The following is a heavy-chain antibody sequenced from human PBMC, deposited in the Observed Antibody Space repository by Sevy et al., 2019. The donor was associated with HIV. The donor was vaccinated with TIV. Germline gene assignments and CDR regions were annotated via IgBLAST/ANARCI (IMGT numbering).Heavy chain of an antibody. D-gene: IGHD3-3*01. CDR2: IIPILGIA. V-gene: IGHV1-69*04. J-gene: IGHJ5*02. CDR1: GGTFSSYA. CDR3: AAGPFGVVIINWFDP. Sequence: NNRRASVKVSCKASGGTFSSYAISWVRQAPGQGLEWMGRIIPILGIANYAQKFQGRVTITADKSTSTAYMELSSLRSEDTAVYYCAAGPFGVVIINWFDPWGQGTLVTVSS.